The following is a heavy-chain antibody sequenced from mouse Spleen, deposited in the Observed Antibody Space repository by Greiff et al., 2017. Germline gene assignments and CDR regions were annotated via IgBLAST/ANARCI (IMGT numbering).Heavy chain of an antibody. V-gene: IGHV3-3*01. J-gene: IGHJ4*01. CDR3: ARGYYYGSRSYAMDY. CDR2: TFYSGIT. Sequence: EVKLQESGPSLVRPSQTLSLTCTVTGFSINSDCYWIWIRQFPGNKLEYIGYTFYSGITYYNPSLESRTYITRDTSKNQFSLKLSSVTTEDTATYYCARGYYYGSRSYAMDYWGQGTSVTVSS. D-gene: IGHD1-1*01. CDR1: GFSINSDCY.